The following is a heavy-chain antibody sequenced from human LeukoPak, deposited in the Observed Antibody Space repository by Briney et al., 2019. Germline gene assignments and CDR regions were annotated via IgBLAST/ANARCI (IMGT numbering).Heavy chain of an antibody. CDR2: IYPGDSET. Sequence: GESLKISCKGSGYSFTSYWIGWVRQMPGRGLEWMGIIYPGDSETRYSPSFQGQVTISADKSISTAYLQWSSLKASDTAMYYCARRIAAAGTEMFDFWGQGTRVTVSS. J-gene: IGHJ4*02. CDR3: ARRIAAAGTEMFDF. CDR1: GYSFTSYW. V-gene: IGHV5-51*01. D-gene: IGHD6-13*01.